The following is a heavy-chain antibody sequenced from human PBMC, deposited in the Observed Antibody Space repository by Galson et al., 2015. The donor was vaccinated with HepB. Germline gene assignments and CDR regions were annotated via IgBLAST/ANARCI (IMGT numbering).Heavy chain of an antibody. J-gene: IGHJ4*02. CDR1: GFTFSSYG. V-gene: IGHV3-33*06. Sequence: SLRLSCAASGFTFSSYGMHWVRQAPGKGLEWVAVIWYDGSNKYYADSVKGRFTISRDNSKNTLYLQMNSLRAEDTAVYYCANVPPWVPAAMLPFDYWGQGTLVTVSS. CDR2: IWYDGSNK. D-gene: IGHD2-2*01. CDR3: ANVPPWVPAAMLPFDY.